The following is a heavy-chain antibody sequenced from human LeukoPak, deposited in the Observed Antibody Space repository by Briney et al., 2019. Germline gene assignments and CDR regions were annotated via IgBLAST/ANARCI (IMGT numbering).Heavy chain of an antibody. CDR1: GFTFNRFY. CDR3: AKAEVGATTNYFDY. V-gene: IGHV3-64*04. Sequence: GGSLRLSCSASGFTFNRFYLHWVRQAPGKGLEFVSHISSNGATTYYADSVKGRFTISRDNSKNTLYLQMNSLRAEDTAVYYCAKAEVGATTNYFDYWGQGTLVTVSS. CDR2: ISSNGATT. D-gene: IGHD1-26*01. J-gene: IGHJ4*02.